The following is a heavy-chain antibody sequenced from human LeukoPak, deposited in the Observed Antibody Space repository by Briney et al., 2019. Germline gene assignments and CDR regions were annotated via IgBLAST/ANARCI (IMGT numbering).Heavy chain of an antibody. V-gene: IGHV3-23*01. D-gene: IGHD4-17*01. Sequence: GGSLRLSWATSGFSFSSHAMTWVRQAPGKGLEWLSAISISGDDTYYADSVKGRFTISRDNSKNTLYLQMNSLSADDTAMYYCANEIRPNDYWGQGTLVTVSS. CDR2: ISISGDDT. CDR3: ANEIRPNDY. CDR1: GFSFSSHA. J-gene: IGHJ4*02.